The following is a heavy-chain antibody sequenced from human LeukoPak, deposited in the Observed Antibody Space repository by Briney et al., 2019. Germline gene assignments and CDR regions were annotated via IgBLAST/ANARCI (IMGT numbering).Heavy chain of an antibody. CDR3: GRARLYCSGSSCLNWFDP. D-gene: IGHD2-15*01. J-gene: IGHJ5*02. CDR2: IYHSVST. Sequence: TLSLTCAVSGGSISSGGYSWSWTRQPPGKGLEWIGYIYHSVSTYYNPSLKSRVTISVDRSKNQFSLKLSSVTAADTAVYYCGRARLYCSGSSCLNWFDPWGQGTLVTVSS. V-gene: IGHV4-30-2*01. CDR1: GGSISSGGYS.